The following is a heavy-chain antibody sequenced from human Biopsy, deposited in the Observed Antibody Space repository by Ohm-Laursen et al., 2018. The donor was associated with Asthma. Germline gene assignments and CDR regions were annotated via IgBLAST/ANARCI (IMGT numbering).Heavy chain of an antibody. D-gene: IGHD1-7*01. CDR3: ARDLRGDNWNSWGMDV. V-gene: IGHV3-30*03. CDR2: ISYDGTNK. Sequence: SLRLSCAASGFSISSYGMHWVRQAPGKGLEWVAVISYDGTNKDYADSVKGRFTFSRDNSQNTLSLEMNSLRVEDTAVYYCARDLRGDNWNSWGMDVWGLGTTVTVAS. J-gene: IGHJ6*02. CDR1: GFSISSYG.